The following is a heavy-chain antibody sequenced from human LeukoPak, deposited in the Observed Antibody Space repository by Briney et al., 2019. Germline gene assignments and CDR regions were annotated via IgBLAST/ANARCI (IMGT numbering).Heavy chain of an antibody. V-gene: IGHV1-69*01. CDR1: GGTFSSYA. Sequence: SVKVSCKASGGTFSSYAISWVRQAPGQGLEWMGGIIPIFGTANYAQKFQGRVTITADESTSTAYMELSSLRSEDTAVYYCARAPELLTPGYYGMDVWGQGTTVTVSS. D-gene: IGHD2-21*01. CDR3: ARAPELLTPGYYGMDV. J-gene: IGHJ6*02. CDR2: IIPIFGTA.